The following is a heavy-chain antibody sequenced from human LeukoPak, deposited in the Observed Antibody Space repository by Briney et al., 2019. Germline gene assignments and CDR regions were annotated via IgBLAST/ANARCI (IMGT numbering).Heavy chain of an antibody. CDR2: IYTSGST. CDR1: GDSISSGNYY. V-gene: IGHV4-61*09. D-gene: IGHD5-24*01. J-gene: IGHJ4*02. CDR3: AREYKNYPWRFDY. Sequence: SETLSLTCTVSGDSISSGNYYWSWLRRPAGKGLEWIGHIYTSGSTNYNPSLKSRVTMSVDTSKNQFSLKLNSVTAADTAVYYCAREYKNYPWRFDYWGQGALFTVSS.